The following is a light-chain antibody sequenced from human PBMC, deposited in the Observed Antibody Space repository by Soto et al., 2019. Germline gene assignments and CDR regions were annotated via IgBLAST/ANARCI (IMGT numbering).Light chain of an antibody. CDR1: QSVSSN. V-gene: IGKV3-15*01. CDR2: GAS. Sequence: EIVMTQSPATLSVSPGERATLSCRASQSVSSNLAWYQQKPGQAPRLLIYGASTRATGIPARFSGSGSGTEFTLTISSLLSEDCAVYYCQQYNNWPPKTFGQGTKVEIK. J-gene: IGKJ1*01. CDR3: QQYNNWPPKT.